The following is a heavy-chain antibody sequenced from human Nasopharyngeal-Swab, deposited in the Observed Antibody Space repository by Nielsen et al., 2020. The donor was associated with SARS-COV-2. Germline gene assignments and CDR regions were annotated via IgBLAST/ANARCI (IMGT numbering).Heavy chain of an antibody. CDR2: IYYSGST. Sequence: SETLSLTCTVSGGSISSGGYYWSWIRQHPGKGLEWIGYIYYSGSTYYNPSLKSRVTISVDTSKNQFSLKLSSVTAAYTSVSSCASAGAFCRGWSANYSLDVWGKGTTVTVSS. V-gene: IGHV4-31*03. CDR3: ASAGAFCRGWSANYSLDV. CDR1: GGSISSGGYY. J-gene: IGHJ6*03. D-gene: IGHD3-3*01.